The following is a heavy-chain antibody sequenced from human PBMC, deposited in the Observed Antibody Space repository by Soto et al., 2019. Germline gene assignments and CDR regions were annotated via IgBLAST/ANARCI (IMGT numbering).Heavy chain of an antibody. CDR2: ISSSGITI. Sequence: GGSLRLSCAASGFTFSSHSMNWVRQAPGKGLEWVSYISSSGITIYYAAPVKGRFTISRDDLKNTLYLQMNSLKTEDTAVYYCTTGTVVAATGLDHWGQGTLVTVPS. J-gene: IGHJ4*02. D-gene: IGHD2-15*01. V-gene: IGHV3-48*01. CDR1: GFTFSSHS. CDR3: TTGTVVAATGLDH.